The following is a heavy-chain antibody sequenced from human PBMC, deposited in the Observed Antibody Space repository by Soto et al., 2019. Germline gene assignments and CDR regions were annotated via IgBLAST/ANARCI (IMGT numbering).Heavy chain of an antibody. Sequence: GASVKVSCKASGYTFTSYGISWVRQAPGQGLEWMGWISAYNGNTNYAQKLQGRVTMTTDTSTSTAYMELRSLRSDDTAVYYCARGALDYDFWSGYPTGGLDPWGQGTLVTVSS. CDR3: ARGALDYDFWSGYPTGGLDP. CDR1: GYTFTSYG. D-gene: IGHD3-3*01. CDR2: ISAYNGNT. J-gene: IGHJ5*02. V-gene: IGHV1-18*01.